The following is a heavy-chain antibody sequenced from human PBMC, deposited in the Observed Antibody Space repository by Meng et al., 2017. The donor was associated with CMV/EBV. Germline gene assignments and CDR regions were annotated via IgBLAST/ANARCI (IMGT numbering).Heavy chain of an antibody. V-gene: IGHV3-64*02. CDR3: ARRHCSCTPCQTAFDL. CDR1: GFTFSTYA. Sequence: GESLKISCAASGFTFSTYAMHWVRQAPGKGLEYVSAISSSGGSTYYADSVKGRFTISRDNSKNTLFLQMGSLRDEDMAVYYCARRHCSCTPCQTAFDLWGQGTMVTVSS. J-gene: IGHJ3*01. D-gene: IGHD2-2*01. CDR2: ISSSGGST.